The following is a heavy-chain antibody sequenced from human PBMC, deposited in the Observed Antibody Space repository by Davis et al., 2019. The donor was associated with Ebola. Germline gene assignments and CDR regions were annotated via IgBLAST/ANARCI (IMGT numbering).Heavy chain of an antibody. CDR2: INHSGST. J-gene: IGHJ6*04. CDR1: GGSFSGYY. V-gene: IGHV4-34*01. CDR3: ARDLWEYYYGMDV. Sequence: SGTLSLTCAVYGGSFSGYYWSWIRQPPGKGLEWIGEINHSGSTNYNPSLKSRVTISVDTSKNQFSLKLSSVTAADTAVYYCARDLWEYYYGMDVWGKGTTVTVSS. D-gene: IGHD1-26*01.